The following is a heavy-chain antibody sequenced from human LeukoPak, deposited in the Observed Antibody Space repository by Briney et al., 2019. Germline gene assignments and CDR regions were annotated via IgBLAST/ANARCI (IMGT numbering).Heavy chain of an antibody. D-gene: IGHD1-26*01. J-gene: IGHJ1*01. Sequence: PGGSLRLSCAASGFTFSSSAMNWVRQAPGKGLEWVSAISGSSDIVFYADSVKGRFTISRDNSKNTLYLQMNSLRAEDTAVYYCATKGVTYSGRYYGGYFQHWGQGTLVTVSS. CDR3: ATKGVTYSGRYYGGYFQH. CDR2: ISGSSDIV. CDR1: GFTFSSSA. V-gene: IGHV3-23*01.